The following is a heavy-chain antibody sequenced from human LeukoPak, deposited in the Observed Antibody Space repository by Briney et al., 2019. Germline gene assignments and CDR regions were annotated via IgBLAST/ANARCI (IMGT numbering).Heavy chain of an antibody. CDR2: ISGSGGST. CDR3: AKSAYYDASGYYREYYFDY. CDR1: GFNFANHA. V-gene: IGHV3-23*01. D-gene: IGHD3-22*01. Sequence: GGSLRLSCAASGFNFANHAMSWVRQAPGKGLEWVSSISGSGGSTHYADSVKGRFTISRDKTKNTLYLQMNSLRAEDTAVYYCAKSAYYDASGYYREYYFDYWGQGTLVTVSS. J-gene: IGHJ4*02.